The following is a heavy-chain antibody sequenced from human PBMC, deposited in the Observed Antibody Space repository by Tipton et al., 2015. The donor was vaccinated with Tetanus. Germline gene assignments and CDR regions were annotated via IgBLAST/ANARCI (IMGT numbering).Heavy chain of an antibody. CDR1: GFTFSSYS. D-gene: IGHD6-19*01. V-gene: IGHV3-21*01. Sequence: SLRLSCAASGFTFSSYSMNWVRQAPGKGLEWVSSISSSSSYIYYADSVKGRFTISRDNAKNSLYLQMNSLRAEDTAVYYCARDPHSSGSPNWFDPWGQGTLVTVSS. CDR3: ARDPHSSGSPNWFDP. J-gene: IGHJ5*02. CDR2: ISSSSSYI.